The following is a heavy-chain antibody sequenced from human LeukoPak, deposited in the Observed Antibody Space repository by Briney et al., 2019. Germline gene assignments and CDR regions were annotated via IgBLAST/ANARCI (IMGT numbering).Heavy chain of an antibody. Sequence: ASVKVSCKASGYTFTGYYMHWVRQAPGQGLEWMGWINPNSGGTNYAQKFQGRVTMTRDTSISTAYMELSRLRSDDTAVYYCARDLYDSSGYYPEVACWFDPWGQGTLVTVSS. CDR1: GYTFTGYY. CDR3: ARDLYDSSGYYPEVACWFDP. D-gene: IGHD3-22*01. CDR2: INPNSGGT. V-gene: IGHV1-2*02. J-gene: IGHJ5*02.